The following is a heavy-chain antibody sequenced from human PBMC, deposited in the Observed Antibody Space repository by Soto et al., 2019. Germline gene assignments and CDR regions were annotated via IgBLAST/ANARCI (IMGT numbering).Heavy chain of an antibody. CDR3: AKESVRDLVGELDY. V-gene: IGHV3-23*01. Sequence: GVLRLSCAVSGITFSSYALSWVRQAPGKGLEWVSAISGSGDTTYYADSVKGRFTISRDNAKNTLYSQMNSLRPEDTAVFYCAKESVRDLVGELDYWGQGTLVTVSS. D-gene: IGHD1-26*01. CDR2: ISGSGDTT. CDR1: GITFSSYA. J-gene: IGHJ4*02.